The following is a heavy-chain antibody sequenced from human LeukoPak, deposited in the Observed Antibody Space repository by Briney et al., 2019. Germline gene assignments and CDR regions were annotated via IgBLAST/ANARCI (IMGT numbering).Heavy chain of an antibody. CDR2: IYHTGST. Sequence: SETLSLTCTVSGYSISSGYYWGWIRQPPGKGLEWIGNIYHTGSTYYNPSLNSRVTISVDTSKNQFSLKLSSVTAADTAVYYCARDRVHSSGWFRAYYMDVWGKGTTVTISS. CDR1: GYSISSGYY. J-gene: IGHJ6*03. CDR3: ARDRVHSSGWFRAYYMDV. D-gene: IGHD6-19*01. V-gene: IGHV4-38-2*02.